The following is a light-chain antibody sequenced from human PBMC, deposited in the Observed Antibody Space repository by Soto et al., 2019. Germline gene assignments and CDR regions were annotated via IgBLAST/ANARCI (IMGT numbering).Light chain of an antibody. V-gene: IGKV1-39*01. CDR3: KQSYSTPRA. Sequence: EIQITQSPSSLSAYVGYRVTMTCRSSQSISSYLNWYQQKPGKAPKLLIYAASSLQSGVPSRFSGSGSGTDSTLTISSLQPEAFATYSCKQSYSTPRAFGKGTKVDIK. CDR1: QSISSY. J-gene: IGKJ1*01. CDR2: AAS.